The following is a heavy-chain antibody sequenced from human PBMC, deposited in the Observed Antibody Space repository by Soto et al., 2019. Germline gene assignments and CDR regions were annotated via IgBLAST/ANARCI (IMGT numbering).Heavy chain of an antibody. CDR3: ARDKDWAFDS. J-gene: IGHJ4*02. V-gene: IGHV3-7*01. CDR2: IKEDGSEF. D-gene: IGHD3-9*01. Sequence: LRLSCAASGFTFRNSWMTWVRQAPGKGLEWVANIKEDGSEFYYVDSVKGRFTVSRENAQNSLSLLINNLRAEDTAVYYCARDKDWAFDSWGQGTLVTVSS. CDR1: GFTFRNSW.